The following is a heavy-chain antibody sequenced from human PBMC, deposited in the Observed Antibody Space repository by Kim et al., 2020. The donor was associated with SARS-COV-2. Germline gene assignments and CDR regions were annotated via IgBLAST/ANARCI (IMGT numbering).Heavy chain of an antibody. V-gene: IGHV4-39*07. J-gene: IGHJ4*02. D-gene: IGHD5-18*01. Sequence: SETLSLTCTVSGGSISSSSYYWGWIRQPPGKGLEWIGSIYYSGSTYYNPSLKSRVTISVDTSKNQFSLKLSSVTAADTAVYYCAREWSGYSYGGGFDYWGQGTLVTVSS. CDR2: IYYSGST. CDR1: GGSISSSSYY. CDR3: AREWSGYSYGGGFDY.